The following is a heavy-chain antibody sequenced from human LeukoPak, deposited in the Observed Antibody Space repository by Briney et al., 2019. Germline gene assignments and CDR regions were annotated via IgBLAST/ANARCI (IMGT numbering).Heavy chain of an antibody. Sequence: GGSLRLSCAASGFNLRSHYMTWVRQAPGKSLEWVASIISSSRSVYYRDSVKGRFTISTDNANNSLFLDLRSLKVEDTAVYCGRIDQRILNSGVAQCVDNWGQGTLVTVSS. V-gene: IGHV3-21*06. CDR1: GFNLRSHY. D-gene: IGHD1-26*01. J-gene: IGHJ4*02. CDR2: IISSSRSV. CDR3: RIDQRILNSGVAQCVDN.